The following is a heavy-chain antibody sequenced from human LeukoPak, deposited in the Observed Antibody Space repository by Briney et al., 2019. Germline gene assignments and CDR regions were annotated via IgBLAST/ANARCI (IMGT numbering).Heavy chain of an antibody. V-gene: IGHV3-30*04. D-gene: IGHD3-22*01. Sequence: GGSLRLSCSASGFTFSSYAMHWVRQAPGKGLEWVAVISYEGSNKQYADSVKGRFTISRDNSKNTLYLQMNSLRTEDTAVYYCSREGSFYDSSGLDYWGQGTLVTVSP. J-gene: IGHJ4*02. CDR1: GFTFSSYA. CDR2: ISYEGSNK. CDR3: SREGSFYDSSGLDY.